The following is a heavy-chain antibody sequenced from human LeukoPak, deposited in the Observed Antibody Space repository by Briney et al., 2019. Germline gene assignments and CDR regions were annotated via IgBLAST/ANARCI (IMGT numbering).Heavy chain of an antibody. CDR1: GGSISSGGYY. J-gene: IGHJ4*02. V-gene: IGHV4-39*07. CDR3: AKLVVVPAATDY. CDR2: IYHSGST. D-gene: IGHD2-2*01. Sequence: PSETLSLTCTVSGGSISSGGYYWSWIRQHPGKGLEWIGEIYHSGSTNYNPSLKSRVTISVDKSKNQLSLKLSSVTAADTAVYYCAKLVVVPAATDYWGQGTLVTVSS.